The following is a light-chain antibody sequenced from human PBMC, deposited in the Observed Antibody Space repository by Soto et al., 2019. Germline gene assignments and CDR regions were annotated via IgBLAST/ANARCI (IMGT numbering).Light chain of an antibody. CDR3: QQYDYLPT. CDR2: GTS. V-gene: IGKV1-33*01. Sequence: DIQMTQSPSSLSASVGDRVTISCQASRDVDNHVSWYQQKPGRAPKLLIYGTSNVETGVPSRFSGTGSETDFSLTINTLQPEDFGTYYYQQYDYLPTFGGGTKVEMK. CDR1: RDVDNH. J-gene: IGKJ4*01.